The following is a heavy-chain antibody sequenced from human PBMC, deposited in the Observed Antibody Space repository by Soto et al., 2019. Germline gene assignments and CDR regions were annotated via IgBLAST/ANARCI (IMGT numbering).Heavy chain of an antibody. CDR3: AKGVPGIAVAGTGYFQH. Sequence: PGGSLXLSCAASGFXFSSYAMSWVRQAPGKGLEWVSGISGSGDSTYYADSVKGRFTISRDNSKNTLYLQMNSLRAEDTAVYYCAKGVPGIAVAGTGYFQHWGQGTLVTVSS. CDR2: ISGSGDST. D-gene: IGHD6-19*01. CDR1: GFXFSSYA. V-gene: IGHV3-23*01. J-gene: IGHJ1*01.